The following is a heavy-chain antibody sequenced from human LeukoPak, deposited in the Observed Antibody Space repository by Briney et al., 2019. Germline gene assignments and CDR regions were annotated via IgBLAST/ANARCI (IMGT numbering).Heavy chain of an antibody. Sequence: SETLSLTCSVSGDSISSYSWSWIRPPPGKGRGWIGYIHYSESTTYNPSLKNRVTLSADPSKHQHSLSLKSVTAADTAVYYCARGQGSGSSWAFDYWGQGTLVTVSS. V-gene: IGHV4-59*01. CDR3: ARGQGSGSSWAFDY. CDR2: IHYSEST. J-gene: IGHJ4*02. D-gene: IGHD1-26*01. CDR1: GDSISSYS.